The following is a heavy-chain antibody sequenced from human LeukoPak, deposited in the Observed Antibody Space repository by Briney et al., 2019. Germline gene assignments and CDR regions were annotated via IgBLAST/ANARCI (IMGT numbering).Heavy chain of an antibody. D-gene: IGHD6-13*01. CDR3: VPTLGAAGTPLDS. Sequence: GGSLRLSCAASGFTFDDYGMSLVRQAPGKGLELVSRITWIADSTGYADSVKGRFTISRDNAKNSLYLEMNSLRVEDTAFYHCVPTLGAAGTPLDSWGQGTLVTVSS. V-gene: IGHV3-20*01. CDR1: GFTFDDYG. J-gene: IGHJ4*02. CDR2: ITWIADST.